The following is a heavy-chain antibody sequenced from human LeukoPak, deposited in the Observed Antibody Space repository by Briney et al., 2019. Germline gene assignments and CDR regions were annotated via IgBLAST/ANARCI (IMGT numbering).Heavy chain of an antibody. CDR3: ARDLGSGSYYVTDY. CDR2: INPNSGGT. Sequence: ASVKVSCKASGYTFTGYYMHWVRQAPGQGLEWMGWINPNSGGTNYAQKFQGRVTMTRDTPISTGYMELSRLRSDDTAVYYCARDLGSGSYYVTDYWDQGTLVTVSS. CDR1: GYTFTGYY. J-gene: IGHJ4*02. D-gene: IGHD1-26*01. V-gene: IGHV1-2*02.